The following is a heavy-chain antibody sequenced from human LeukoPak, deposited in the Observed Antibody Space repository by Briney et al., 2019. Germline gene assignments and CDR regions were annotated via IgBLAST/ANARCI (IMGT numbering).Heavy chain of an antibody. CDR3: ARDPHPYSSGGDNSFDY. J-gene: IGHJ4*02. Sequence: SETLSLTCTVSGGSISSYYWSWIRQPPGKGLEWIGYIYYSGGTNYNPSLKSRVAISVDTSKTQFSLKLSSVTAADTAVYYCARDPHPYSSGGDNSFDYWGQGTLVTVSS. CDR1: GGSISSYY. D-gene: IGHD6-19*01. CDR2: IYYSGGT. V-gene: IGHV4-59*01.